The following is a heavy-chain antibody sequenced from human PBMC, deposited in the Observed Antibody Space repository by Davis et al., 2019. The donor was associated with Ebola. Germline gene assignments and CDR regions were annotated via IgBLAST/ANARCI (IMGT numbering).Heavy chain of an antibody. CDR1: GFIFSTAW. Sequence: GGSLRLSCAASGFIFSTAWMSWVRQAPGKGLEWVGRIKSKVDGETTDYVAPVKGRFSISRDDSKNMLYLQMNSLKTEDTAVYYCTTVTDYGMDVWGQGTTVTVSS. CDR2: IKSKVDGETT. CDR3: TTVTDYGMDV. V-gene: IGHV3-15*01. J-gene: IGHJ6*02. D-gene: IGHD3-16*01.